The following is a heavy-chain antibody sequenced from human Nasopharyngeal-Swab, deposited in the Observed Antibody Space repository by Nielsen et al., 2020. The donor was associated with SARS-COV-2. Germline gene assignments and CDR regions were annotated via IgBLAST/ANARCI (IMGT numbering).Heavy chain of an antibody. CDR2: IYYSGST. J-gene: IGHJ4*02. V-gene: IGHV4-59*01. D-gene: IGHD4-23*01. CDR3: ARASDYGGNYEPFDY. CDR1: GGSISSYY. Sequence: SETLSLTCTVSGGSISSYYWSWIRQPPGKGLEWIGYIYYSGSTNYNPSLKSRVTISVDTSKNRFSLKLSSVTAADTAVYYCARASDYGGNYEPFDYWGQGTLVTVSS.